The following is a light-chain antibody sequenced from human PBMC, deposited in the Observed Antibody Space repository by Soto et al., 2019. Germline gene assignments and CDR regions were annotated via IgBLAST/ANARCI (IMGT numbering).Light chain of an antibody. CDR3: QLYNNWPPFT. CDR1: QSVSSN. V-gene: IGKV3-15*01. Sequence: EIVMTQSPATLSVSPGERATLSCRASQSVSSNLAWYQQKPGQAPRLLIYGASTRATGIPARFSGSGSGTDFTLTISSLQSEDFAVYYCQLYNNWPPFTFGPGTKVDIK. CDR2: GAS. J-gene: IGKJ3*01.